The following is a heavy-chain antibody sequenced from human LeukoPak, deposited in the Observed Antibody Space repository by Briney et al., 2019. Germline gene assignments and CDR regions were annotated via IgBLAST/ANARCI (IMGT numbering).Heavy chain of an antibody. Sequence: SETLSLTCAIYGGSFSDYYWSWMRQPPGRGLEWIGDINHCGSTDYSPSLTSRVTMSVDTSKNQFSLKLGSVTAADTAVYYCARGPPRDFVTSGFYYNYWGQGTRVTVSS. D-gene: IGHD3-22*01. J-gene: IGHJ4*02. CDR3: ARGPPRDFVTSGFYYNY. V-gene: IGHV4-34*01. CDR2: INHCGST. CDR1: GGSFSDYY.